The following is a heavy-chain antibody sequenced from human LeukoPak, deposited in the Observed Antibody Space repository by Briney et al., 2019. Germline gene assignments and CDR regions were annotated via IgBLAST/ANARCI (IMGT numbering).Heavy chain of an antibody. Sequence: ASVKVSCKVSGYTLTELSMHWVRQAPGKGLEWMGGFDPEDGETIYAQKFQGRVTMTEDTSTDTAYMELSSLRSEDTAVYYCATGGSSSDYFDYWGRGTLVTVSS. D-gene: IGHD6-6*01. J-gene: IGHJ4*02. V-gene: IGHV1-24*01. CDR3: ATGGSSSDYFDY. CDR2: FDPEDGET. CDR1: GYTLTELS.